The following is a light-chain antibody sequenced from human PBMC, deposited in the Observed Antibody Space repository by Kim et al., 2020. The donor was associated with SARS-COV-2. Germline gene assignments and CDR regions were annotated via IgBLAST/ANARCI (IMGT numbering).Light chain of an antibody. CDR2: GAS. CDR1: QSVSSSY. V-gene: IGKV3-20*01. Sequence: SPGERATLSCRASQSVSSSYLAWYQQKPGQPPKLLIYGASSRATGIPDRSSGSGSGTDFTLTINRLEPEDFAVYSCQQYGSSPLTFGGGTKVDIK. J-gene: IGKJ4*01. CDR3: QQYGSSPLT.